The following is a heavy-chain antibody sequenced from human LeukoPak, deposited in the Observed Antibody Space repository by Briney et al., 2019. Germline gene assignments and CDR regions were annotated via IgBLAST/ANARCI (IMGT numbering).Heavy chain of an antibody. Sequence: SETLSLTCTVSGGSISSSSYYWGWIRQPPGKGLEWIGSIYYSGSTYYNPSLKSRVTISVDTSKNQFSLKLSSVTAADTAVYYCARETTAHGYFDYWGQGTLVTVSS. CDR1: GGSISSSSYY. CDR2: IYYSGST. CDR3: ARETTAHGYFDY. V-gene: IGHV4-39*07. J-gene: IGHJ4*02. D-gene: IGHD4-17*01.